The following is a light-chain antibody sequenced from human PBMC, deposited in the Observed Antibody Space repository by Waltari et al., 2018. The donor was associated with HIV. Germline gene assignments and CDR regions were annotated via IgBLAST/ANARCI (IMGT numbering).Light chain of an antibody. CDR3: SSYTSSSTV. CDR1: SSAVGGYNY. Sequence: QSALTQPASVSGSPGHSITISCTGTSSAVGGYNYVSWYQQHPGKAPKLMIYEVSNRPSGVSNRFSGSKSGNTASLTISGLQAEDEADYYCSSYTSSSTVFGGRTTLTVL. V-gene: IGLV2-14*01. CDR2: EVS. J-gene: IGLJ2*01.